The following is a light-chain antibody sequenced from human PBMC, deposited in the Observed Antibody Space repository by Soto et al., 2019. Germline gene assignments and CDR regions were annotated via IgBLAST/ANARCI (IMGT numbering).Light chain of an antibody. CDR2: DVN. CDR3: SSYTSSNTLVL. V-gene: IGLV2-14*01. Sequence: QSALTQHASVSGSPGQSITISCTGTSSDVGCYNFVSWYQQHPGKAPKLIIYDVNNRPSGLSNRFSGSKSGNTASLTISGLQAEDEADYYCSSYTSSNTLVLFGGGTKLTVL. CDR1: SSDVGCYNF. J-gene: IGLJ2*01.